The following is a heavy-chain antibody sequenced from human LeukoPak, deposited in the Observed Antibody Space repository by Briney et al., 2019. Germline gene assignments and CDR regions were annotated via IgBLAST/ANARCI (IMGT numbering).Heavy chain of an antibody. CDR2: MNPNSGYT. Sequence: ASVKVSCKASGCTFTTYDINWVRQATGQGLEWMGWMNPNSGYTGYAQKSQGRVTITRDTSISTAYMELSSLRSEDTAVYYCARVAGSIDYWGQGTLVTVSS. CDR3: ARVAGSIDY. V-gene: IGHV1-8*03. J-gene: IGHJ4*02. CDR1: GCTFTTYD. D-gene: IGHD6-19*01.